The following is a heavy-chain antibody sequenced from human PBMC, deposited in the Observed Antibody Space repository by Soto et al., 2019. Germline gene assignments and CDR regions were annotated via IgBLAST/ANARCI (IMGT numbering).Heavy chain of an antibody. D-gene: IGHD3-22*01. V-gene: IGHV3-30*18. Sequence: QVQLVESGGGVVQPGRSLRLSCAASGFIFSGYDIHWVRQAPGKGLEWVAGISYDGSKKYYADSVKGRFTISRDNSKNTLVLQMSSLRAEDTAVHFCAKEESSGWYTYFDYWGQGSLVTVST. CDR1: GFIFSGYD. CDR2: ISYDGSKK. CDR3: AKEESSGWYTYFDY. J-gene: IGHJ4*02.